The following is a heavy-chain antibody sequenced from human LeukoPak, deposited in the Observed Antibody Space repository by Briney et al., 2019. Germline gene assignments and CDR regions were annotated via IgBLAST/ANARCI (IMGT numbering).Heavy chain of an antibody. CDR2: IYYSGST. Sequence: PSETLSLTCTVSGGSISSYYWSWIRQPPGKGLEWIGNIYYSGSTNYNPSLKSRVTISVDTSKNQFSLKLSSVTAADTAVYYCTRVRRFGAGQDYWGQGTLVTFSS. J-gene: IGHJ4*02. CDR1: GGSISSYY. CDR3: TRVRRFGAGQDY. V-gene: IGHV4-59*01. D-gene: IGHD3-16*01.